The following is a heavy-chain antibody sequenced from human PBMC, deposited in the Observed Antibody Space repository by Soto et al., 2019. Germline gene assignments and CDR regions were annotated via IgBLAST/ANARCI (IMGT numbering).Heavy chain of an antibody. CDR3: ARSPPAIGSYYYGMDV. CDR2: TSAYNGNT. Sequence: QVQLVQSGAEVKKPGASVKVSCKASGYTFTSYGISWVRQAPGQGLEWSGWTSAYNGNTTYAQKLQGGVTMTTDTPSSTADMELRSLRSDDTAVYYCARSPPAIGSYYYGMDVWGQETTVTVSS. CDR1: GYTFTSYG. J-gene: IGHJ6*02. D-gene: IGHD2-2*02. V-gene: IGHV1-18*01.